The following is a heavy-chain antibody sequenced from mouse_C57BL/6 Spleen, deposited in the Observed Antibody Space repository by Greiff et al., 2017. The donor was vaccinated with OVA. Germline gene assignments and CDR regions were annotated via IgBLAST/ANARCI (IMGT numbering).Heavy chain of an antibody. CDR2: IHPGSGNT. CDR1: GYTFTDYY. V-gene: IGHV1-76*01. J-gene: IGHJ2*01. D-gene: IGHD2-3*01. Sequence: QVQLQQSGAELVRPGASVKVSCKASGYTFTDYYIKWVKQRPGQGLEWIARIHPGSGNTYYNEKFKGKATLTAEKSSSTAYMQLSSLTSEDSADYFCARDDGQSFDYWGQGTTLTVSS. CDR3: ARDDGQSFDY.